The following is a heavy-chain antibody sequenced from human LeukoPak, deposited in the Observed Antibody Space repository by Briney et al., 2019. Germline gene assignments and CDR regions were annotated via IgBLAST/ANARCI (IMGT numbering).Heavy chain of an antibody. CDR1: RSMFDTYG. V-gene: IGHV3-20*01. Sequence: GGSLRLSCEVSRSMFDTYGMNWVRQAPGKGLEWVSGINWNGGSTGYADSVKGRFTISRDNAKNSLYLQMNSLRAEDTALYHCARDKGFGIMVRGTHDAFDIWGQGTMATVSS. J-gene: IGHJ3*02. CDR3: ARDKGFGIMVRGTHDAFDI. CDR2: INWNGGST. D-gene: IGHD3-10*01.